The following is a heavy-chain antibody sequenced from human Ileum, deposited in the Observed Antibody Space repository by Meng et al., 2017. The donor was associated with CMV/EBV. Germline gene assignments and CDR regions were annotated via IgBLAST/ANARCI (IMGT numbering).Heavy chain of an antibody. CDR2: INPNSGDT. CDR3: ARVILERRGGYFDY. Sequence: ASVKVSCKASGYTFTDHFIHWVRQAPGQGLEWMGWINPNSGDTNYAQKFQDGVTMTRDTSISTASLELSRLRSDDTAVYYCARVILERRGGYFDYWGQGRLVTVSS. CDR1: GYTFTDHF. D-gene: IGHD1-1*01. J-gene: IGHJ4*02. V-gene: IGHV1-2*02.